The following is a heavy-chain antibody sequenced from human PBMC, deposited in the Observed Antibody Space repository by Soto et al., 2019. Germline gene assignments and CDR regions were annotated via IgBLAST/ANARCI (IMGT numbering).Heavy chain of an antibody. CDR3: AKTSGTTTYRGGDFDY. Sequence: GESLNISRKGPGYSFTSYWIGWVRQMPGKGLEWMGIIYPGDSDTRYSPSFQGQVTISADKSISTAYLQWSSLKASDAAMYYCAKTSGTTTYRGGDFDYWGQGTLVTVSS. D-gene: IGHD4-17*01. V-gene: IGHV5-51*01. CDR1: GYSFTSYW. CDR2: IYPGDSDT. J-gene: IGHJ4*02.